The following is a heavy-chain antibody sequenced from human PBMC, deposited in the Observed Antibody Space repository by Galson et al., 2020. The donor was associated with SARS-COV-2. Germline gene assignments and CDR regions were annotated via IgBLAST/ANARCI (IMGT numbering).Heavy chain of an antibody. CDR3: AKDYYCGPGNYYFAYSFDH. Sequence: GGSLRLSCAASGITFKAYGIHWVRQTPDKGLEWVAAISSDGRYISYGGSVQGRFTISRDNSKNTVYLQMNSLRLEDTGVYYCAKDYYCGPGNYYFAYSFDHWGQGTLVTVSS. CDR1: GITFKAYG. J-gene: IGHJ4*02. CDR2: ISSDGRYI. V-gene: IGHV3-30*18. D-gene: IGHD1-26*01.